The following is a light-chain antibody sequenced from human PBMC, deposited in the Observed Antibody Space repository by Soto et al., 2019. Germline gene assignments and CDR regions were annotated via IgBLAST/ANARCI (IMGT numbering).Light chain of an antibody. CDR1: QSISSW. CDR3: QQYNSYSRLT. Sequence: IQMTQSPSSLSASVGDRATISCPTSQSISSWLAWYQQKPGKAPKLLIYDASSLESGVPSRFSGSGSGTEFTLTISSLQPDDFATYYCQQYNSYSRLTFGGGTKVDIK. CDR2: DAS. V-gene: IGKV1-5*01. J-gene: IGKJ4*01.